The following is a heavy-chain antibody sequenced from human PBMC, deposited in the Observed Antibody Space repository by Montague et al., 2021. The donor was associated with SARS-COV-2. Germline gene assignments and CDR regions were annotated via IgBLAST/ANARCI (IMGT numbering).Heavy chain of an antibody. CDR3: SRTYYDILTGRDYGMDV. CDR1: GFSLSTSGMC. Sequence: VKPTQTLTLTCTFSGFSLSTSGMCVSWVRQPPGKALEWLARIDWDDDKYYSTSLKTRLTISKDTYKNQVVLTMTNMDPVDTATYYCSRTYYDILTGRDYGMDVWGQGTTVTVSS. D-gene: IGHD3-9*01. V-gene: IGHV2-70*11. CDR2: IDWDDDK. J-gene: IGHJ6*02.